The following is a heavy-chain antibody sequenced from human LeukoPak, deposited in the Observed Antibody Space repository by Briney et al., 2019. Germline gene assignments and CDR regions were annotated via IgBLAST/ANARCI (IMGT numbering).Heavy chain of an antibody. Sequence: PSETLPLTCAVYGGSFSGYYWSWIRQPPGKGLEWIGEINHSGSTNYNPSLKSRVTISVDTSKNQFSLKLSSVTAADTAVYYCAGVKLQQQLVKGYFDYWGQGTLVTVSS. CDR2: INHSGST. V-gene: IGHV4-34*01. D-gene: IGHD6-13*01. CDR3: AGVKLQQQLVKGYFDY. J-gene: IGHJ4*02. CDR1: GGSFSGYY.